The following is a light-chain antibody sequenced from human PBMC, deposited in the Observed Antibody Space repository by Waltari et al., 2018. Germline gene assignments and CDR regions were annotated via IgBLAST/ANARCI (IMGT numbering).Light chain of an antibody. CDR2: GKN. CDR1: SLRTYY. CDR3: NSRDSSGNPYV. V-gene: IGLV3-19*01. J-gene: IGLJ1*01. Sequence: SSELTQDPAVSVALGQTVRITCPGDSLRTYYANLYQQKPGQAPVLVIYGKNNRPSGITDRLSASSSGNTASLTIAGAQAEDEADYYCNSRDSSGNPYVFGSGTKVTVL.